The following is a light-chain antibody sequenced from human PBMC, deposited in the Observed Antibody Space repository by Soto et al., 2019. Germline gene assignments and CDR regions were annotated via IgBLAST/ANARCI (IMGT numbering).Light chain of an antibody. V-gene: IGKV3-15*01. CDR2: DSS. Sequence: EVVMTQSPATLSVSPGERATLSCWASQSVSSNLAWYQQKPGQAPRLLIYDSSTRTTGVPARFSGSGSGTEFTLTVDSLQSEDVAVYYCQQYNNWPRTFGQGTKVELK. CDR1: QSVSSN. J-gene: IGKJ1*01. CDR3: QQYNNWPRT.